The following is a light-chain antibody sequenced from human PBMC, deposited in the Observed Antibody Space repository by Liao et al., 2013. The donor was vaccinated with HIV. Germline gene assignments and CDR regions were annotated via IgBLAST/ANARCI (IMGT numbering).Light chain of an antibody. CDR1: KLGDKV. Sequence: SYEMTQPPSVSVSPGQTASITCSGNKLGDKVTSWYQQRPGRSPVVVIFQDSQRPSGISERFSGSSSGDTATLTISGTQAVDEADYYCQAWDNSAVVFGGGTKLTVL. J-gene: IGLJ3*02. CDR3: QAWDNSAVV. CDR2: QDS. V-gene: IGLV3-1*01.